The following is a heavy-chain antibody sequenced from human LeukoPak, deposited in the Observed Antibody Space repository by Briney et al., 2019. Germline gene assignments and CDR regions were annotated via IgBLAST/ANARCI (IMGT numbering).Heavy chain of an antibody. CDR2: ISSNGGST. CDR1: GFTFSSYA. CDR3: ARGYCSGGSCYFDY. D-gene: IGHD2-15*01. Sequence: GGSLRLSCAASGFTFSSYAMHWVRQAPGKGLEYVSAISSNGGSTYYANSVKGRFTISRDNSKDTLYLQMGSLRAEDMAVYYCARGYCSGGSCYFDYWGQGTLVTVSS. J-gene: IGHJ4*02. V-gene: IGHV3-64*01.